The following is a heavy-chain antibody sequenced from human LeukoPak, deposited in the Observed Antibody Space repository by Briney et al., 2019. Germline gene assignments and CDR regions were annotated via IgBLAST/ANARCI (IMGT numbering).Heavy chain of an antibody. CDR3: VRDSSVTRMDV. V-gene: IGHV3-30*03. Sequence: GGSLRLSCVASGFTFSDYGVHWVRQAPGKGLEWVTFTSYDGSNEYYGDSVKGRFTISRDNAKNTLYLEMSSLRAEDTAVYYCVRDSSVTRMDVWGKGTTVTVSS. CDR1: GFTFSDYG. J-gene: IGHJ6*04. D-gene: IGHD4-17*01. CDR2: TSYDGSNE.